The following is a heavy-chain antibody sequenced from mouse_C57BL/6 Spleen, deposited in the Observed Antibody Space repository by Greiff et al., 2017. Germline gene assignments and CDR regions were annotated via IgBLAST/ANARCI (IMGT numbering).Heavy chain of an antibody. CDR2: INPSTGGT. CDR1: GYSFTGYY. V-gene: IGHV1-42*01. J-gene: IGHJ2*01. CDR3: ARGGREGYYFDY. Sequence: VQLQQSGPELVKPGASVKISCKASGYSFTGYYMNWVTQSPEKSLEWIGEINPSTGGTTYNQKFKAKATLTVDKSSSTAYMQLKSLTSEDSAVYYCARGGREGYYFDYWGQGTTLTVSS.